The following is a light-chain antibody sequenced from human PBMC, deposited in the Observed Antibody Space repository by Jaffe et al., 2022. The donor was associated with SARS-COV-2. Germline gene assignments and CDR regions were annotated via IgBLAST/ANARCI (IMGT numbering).Light chain of an antibody. CDR3: QQRGNWPELT. Sequence: EIVLTQSPATLSLSPGERATLSCRASQSVRSYLAWYQQKPGQAPRLLIYDVSTRAAGIPVRFSGGGTGTDFTLTISSLEPEDFAVYYCQQRGNWPELTFGGGTKVEI. J-gene: IGKJ4*01. V-gene: IGKV3-11*01. CDR1: QSVRSY. CDR2: DVS.